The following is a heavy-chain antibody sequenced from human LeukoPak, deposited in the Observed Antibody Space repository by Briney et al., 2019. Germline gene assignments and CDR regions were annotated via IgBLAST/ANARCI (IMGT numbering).Heavy chain of an antibody. CDR1: GGTFSSYA. CDR3: ARVRNYYDSSGYYY. CDR2: IIPIFGTA. Sequence: SVKVSCKASGGTFSSYAISWVRQAPGQGLEWMGGIIPIFGTANYAQKFRGRVTITTDESTSTAYMELNSLRSEDTAVYYCARVRNYYDSSGYYYWGQGTLVTVSS. J-gene: IGHJ4*02. V-gene: IGHV1-69*05. D-gene: IGHD3-22*01.